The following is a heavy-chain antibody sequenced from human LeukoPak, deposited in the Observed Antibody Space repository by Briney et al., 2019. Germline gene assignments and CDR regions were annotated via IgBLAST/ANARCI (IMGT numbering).Heavy chain of an antibody. CDR1: GFTFSSYA. Sequence: VGSLRLSRAASGFTFSSYAMSWVRQAPGKGLEWVSVIGGSGGTTYYADSVKGRFTISRDNSKSTLYLQMNSLRAEDTAVYHCATTYTSNWYNYWGQGTLVTVSS. D-gene: IGHD6-13*01. V-gene: IGHV3-23*01. CDR2: IGGSGGTT. J-gene: IGHJ4*02. CDR3: ATTYTSNWYNY.